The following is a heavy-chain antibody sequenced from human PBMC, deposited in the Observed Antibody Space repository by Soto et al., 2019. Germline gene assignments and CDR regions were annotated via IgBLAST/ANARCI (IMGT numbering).Heavy chain of an antibody. J-gene: IGHJ6*02. Sequence: GGSLRLSCAAPGFTFSSYGMHWVRQAPGKGLEWVAVISYDGSNKYYADSVKGRFTISRDNSKNTLYLQMNSLRAEDTAVYYCAKDLREQQLADYYYYGMDVWGQGTTVTVSS. D-gene: IGHD6-13*01. CDR2: ISYDGSNK. CDR1: GFTFSSYG. CDR3: AKDLREQQLADYYYYGMDV. V-gene: IGHV3-30*18.